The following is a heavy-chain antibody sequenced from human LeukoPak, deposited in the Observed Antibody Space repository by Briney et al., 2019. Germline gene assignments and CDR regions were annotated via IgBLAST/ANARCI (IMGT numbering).Heavy chain of an antibody. D-gene: IGHD1-1*01. CDR3: TTISD. CDR2: IGGSSGYI. Sequence: GGSLRLSCAASGFTFSGYSMNWVRQAPGKGLEWVSSIGGSSGYIHYADSVRGRFTVSRDNAKNSLYLQMNSLRAEDTAVYYCTTISDWGQGTLVTVSS. CDR1: GFTFSGYS. J-gene: IGHJ4*02. V-gene: IGHV3-21*01.